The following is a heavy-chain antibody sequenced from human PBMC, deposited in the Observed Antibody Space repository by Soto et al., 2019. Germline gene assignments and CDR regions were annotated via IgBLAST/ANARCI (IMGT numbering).Heavy chain of an antibody. CDR3: ARDRYSSGWYDLDY. V-gene: IGHV3-33*01. J-gene: IGHJ4*02. Sequence: QVQLVESGGGVVQPGKSLRLSCAASGFTFSSYGMHWVRQAPGKGLEWVAVIWYDGSNKYYADSVKGRFTISRDNSENTRYLQLNSLRAEDTAVYYCARDRYSSGWYDLDYWGQGTLVNLSS. CDR2: IWYDGSNK. CDR1: GFTFSSYG. D-gene: IGHD6-19*01.